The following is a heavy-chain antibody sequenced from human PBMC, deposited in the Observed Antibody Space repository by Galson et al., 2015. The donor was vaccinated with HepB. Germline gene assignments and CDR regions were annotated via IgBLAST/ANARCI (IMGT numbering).Heavy chain of an antibody. CDR1: GDSVSSYSVA. V-gene: IGHV6-1*01. Sequence: CAISGDSVSSYSVAWNWIRQSPSRGLEWLGRTYYRSKWYIEYAVSVKSRITINPDTSNNQLSLHLNSVTPEDTAVYYCIREDWGSGFWWGRGTLVTVSS. CDR2: TYYRSKWYI. J-gene: IGHJ4*02. CDR3: IREDWGSGFW. D-gene: IGHD7-27*01.